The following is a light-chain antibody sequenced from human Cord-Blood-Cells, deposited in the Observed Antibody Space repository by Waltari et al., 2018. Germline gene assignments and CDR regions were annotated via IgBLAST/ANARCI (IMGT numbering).Light chain of an antibody. CDR1: QSVSSSY. CDR2: GAS. V-gene: IGKV3-20*01. Sequence: EIVLTQSPGTLSLSPGDRANLSCRASQSVSSSYLAWYQQKPGQAPRLRIYGASSRATGIPDRFSGSGSGTDFTLTISRLEPEDFAVYYCQQYGSSPKYTFGQGTKLEIK. J-gene: IGKJ2*01. CDR3: QQYGSSPKYT.